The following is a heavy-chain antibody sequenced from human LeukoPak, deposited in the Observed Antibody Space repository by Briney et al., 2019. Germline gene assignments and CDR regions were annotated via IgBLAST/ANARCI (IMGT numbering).Heavy chain of an antibody. J-gene: IGHJ4*02. V-gene: IGHV3-74*01. CDR2: IASDGSSA. Sequence: GGSLRLSCAASGFTFSSYWMNWVRQAPGKGLVWVSRIASDGSSATYADSVKGRFSISRDNAKNTLYLQMNSLRVEDTAVYYCARGRPHGNDYWGQGTLVTVSS. CDR1: GFTFSSYW. CDR3: ARGRPHGNDY. D-gene: IGHD4-23*01.